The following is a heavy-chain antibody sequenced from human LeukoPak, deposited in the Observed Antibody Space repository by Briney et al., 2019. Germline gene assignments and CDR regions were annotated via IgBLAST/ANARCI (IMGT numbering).Heavy chain of an antibody. CDR1: GGSFSGYY. J-gene: IGHJ4*02. CDR2: INHSGST. D-gene: IGHD2-2*01. V-gene: IGHV4-34*01. Sequence: SETLSLTCAVYGGSFSGYYWSWIRQPPGKGLEWIGEINHSGSTNYNPSLKSRVTISVDTSKNQFSLKLSSVTAADTAVYYCARGRGYCSSTSCLHYFDYWGQGTLATVSS. CDR3: ARGRGYCSSTSCLHYFDY.